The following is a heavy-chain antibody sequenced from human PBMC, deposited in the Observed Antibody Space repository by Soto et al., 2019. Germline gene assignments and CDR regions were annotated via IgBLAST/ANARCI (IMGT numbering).Heavy chain of an antibody. CDR1: GFSLTTNGVG. CDR3: ESTKVSNGAWFDT. V-gene: IGHV2-5*02. Sequence: SGPTLVNPTQTLTLTCTFSGFSLTTNGVGVGWFRQPPGKALEWLALFYWDDDERYSPSLRSRLTITRDTSENQVVLTMTNTDPTDTATYYCESTKVSNGAWFDTWGQGTLVTVSS. D-gene: IGHD7-27*01. J-gene: IGHJ5*02. CDR2: FYWDDDE.